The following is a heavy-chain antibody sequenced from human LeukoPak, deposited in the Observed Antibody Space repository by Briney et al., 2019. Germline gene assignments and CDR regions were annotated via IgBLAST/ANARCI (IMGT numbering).Heavy chain of an antibody. CDR2: ITRSGSNI. J-gene: IGHJ4*02. CDR1: QLIFSKYG. V-gene: IGHV3-48*03. CDR3: ARLTIYDDTDY. D-gene: IGHD3-3*01. Sequence: GGSLRLSCTGSQLIFSKYGLNWVRQSPGKGLEWISSITRSGSNIDYADSVRGPFTISRDNAKNSLFLHMNSLRVEDTAVYYCARLTIYDDTDYWGQGTLVTVSS.